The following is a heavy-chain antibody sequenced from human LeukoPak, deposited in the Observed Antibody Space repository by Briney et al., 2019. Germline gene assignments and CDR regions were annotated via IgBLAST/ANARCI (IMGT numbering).Heavy chain of an antibody. Sequence: GGSLRLSCAASGFTFSDYYMSWIRQAPGKGLEGVSYISSSGSTIYYADSVKGGFTISRDNAKNSLYLQMNSLRAEDTAVYYCARDRDDSSGYPDYYYGMDVWGQGITVTVSS. D-gene: IGHD3-22*01. V-gene: IGHV3-11*01. CDR1: GFTFSDYY. J-gene: IGHJ6*02. CDR3: ARDRDDSSGYPDYYYGMDV. CDR2: ISSSGSTI.